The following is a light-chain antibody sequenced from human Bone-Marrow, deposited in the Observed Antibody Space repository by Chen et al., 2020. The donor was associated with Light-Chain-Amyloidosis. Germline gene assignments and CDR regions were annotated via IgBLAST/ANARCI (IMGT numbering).Light chain of an antibody. CDR3: SSYTITNTLV. CDR2: EVT. V-gene: IGLV2-14*01. Sequence: QSALTHPASVSGSPGQSITISCTGTSSDVGGDNHVSLYQQYPDKAPKLMIYEVTNRPSWVPDRFSGSKSDNTASLTISGLQTEDEADYFCSSYTITNTLVFGSGTRVTVL. J-gene: IGLJ1*01. CDR1: SSDVGGDNH.